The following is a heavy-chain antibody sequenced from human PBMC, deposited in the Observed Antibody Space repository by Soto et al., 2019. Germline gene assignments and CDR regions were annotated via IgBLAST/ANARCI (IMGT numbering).Heavy chain of an antibody. J-gene: IGHJ5*01. CDR2: ISGGGDNT. CDR1: GFIFSNYA. D-gene: IGHD2-2*01. Sequence: EVQLLESGGALVQPGGSLRLSCAASGFIFSNYAMSWVRQAPGKGLEWVSGISGGGDNTYYGDSVKGRFTISRDNSESTMSRQMNSLRAEDTALYYCAKDRAHSTRLPAAVDSWGQGTLVTVSS. CDR3: AKDRAHSTRLPAAVDS. V-gene: IGHV3-23*01.